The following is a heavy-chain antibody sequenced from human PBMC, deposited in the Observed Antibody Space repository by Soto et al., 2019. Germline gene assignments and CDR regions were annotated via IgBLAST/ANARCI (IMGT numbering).Heavy chain of an antibody. CDR1: GASVSSDSYH. V-gene: IGHV4-61*01. CDR2: FSDRGDS. J-gene: IGHJ5*02. D-gene: IGHD2-2*01. CDR3: ATLLVGNGGRGS. Sequence: QVRLQESGPGLLKPSETLSLTCSVSGASVSSDSYHWSWIRQPPGKGLEWIGYFSDRGDSNNLPSLKGRPTISIDTSTNRLSLRLSSVTAADTAVYYCATLLVGNGGRGSWGQGILVTVSS.